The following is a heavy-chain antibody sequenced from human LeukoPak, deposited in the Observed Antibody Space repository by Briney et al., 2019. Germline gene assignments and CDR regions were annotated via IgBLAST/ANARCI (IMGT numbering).Heavy chain of an antibody. J-gene: IGHJ1*01. CDR1: GYTFTSYG. V-gene: IGHV1-18*01. CDR2: ISAYNGNT. D-gene: IGHD3-22*01. CDR3: ARDRYYDSSGYRYFQH. Sequence: ASVKVSCKASGYTFTSYGISWVRQAPGQGLEWMGWISAYNGNTNYAQKLQGRVTMTTDTSTSPAYMELRSLRSDDTAVYYCARDRYYDSSGYRYFQHWGQGTLVTVSS.